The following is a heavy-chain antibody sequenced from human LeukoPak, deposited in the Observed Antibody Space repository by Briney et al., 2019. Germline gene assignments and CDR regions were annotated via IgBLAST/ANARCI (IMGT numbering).Heavy chain of an antibody. D-gene: IGHD3-22*01. CDR2: RQPGNVS. CDR1: GFTASTHH. CDR3: ARERDYDTYFDY. J-gene: IGHJ4*02. Sequence: PGGSLRLSCAVSGFTASTHHMAWVRQAPGKGLEWVSVRQPGNVSYYADFVTGRFTTSKDSSKNTLFLQMRDLRAEDTALYYCARERDYDTYFDYWGQGTLVIVSS. V-gene: IGHV3-53*01.